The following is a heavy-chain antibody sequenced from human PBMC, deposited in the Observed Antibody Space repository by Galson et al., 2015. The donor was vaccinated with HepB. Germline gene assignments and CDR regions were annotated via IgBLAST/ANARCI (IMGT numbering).Heavy chain of an antibody. Sequence: SLRLSCAASGFTFSSYAMSWVRQAPGKGLEWVSAISGSGGSTYYADSVKGRFTISRDNSKNTLYLQMNSLRAEDTAVYYCASPGGYSYGSYSYSGMAISCQGTTVTASS. J-gene: IGHJ6*02. V-gene: IGHV3-23*01. CDR1: GFTFSSYA. CDR3: ASPGGYSYGSYSYSGMAI. D-gene: IGHD5-18*01. CDR2: ISGSGGST.